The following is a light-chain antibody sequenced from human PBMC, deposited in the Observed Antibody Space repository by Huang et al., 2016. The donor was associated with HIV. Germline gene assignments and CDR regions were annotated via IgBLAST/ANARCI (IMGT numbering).Light chain of an antibody. V-gene: IGKV3-20*01. CDR3: QQYVTSPWT. CDR1: QRVSSNY. CDR2: GAS. J-gene: IGKJ1*01. Sequence: ELMLPQSPGTLSLSPGESTTLSCSASQRVSSNYLAWYQQKPGQAPRLLIYGASSRATGIPDRFSGSGSGTDFTLTISRLEPEDFAVYFCQQYVTSPWTFGQGTKVEIK.